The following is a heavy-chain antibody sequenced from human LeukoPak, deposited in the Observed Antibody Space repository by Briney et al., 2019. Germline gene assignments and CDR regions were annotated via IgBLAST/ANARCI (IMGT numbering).Heavy chain of an antibody. CDR1: GFSLSTSGVG. CDR3: VRYSSSFNWFDP. D-gene: IGHD6-6*01. Sequence: SGPTLLNPPQPLTLTCTFSGFSLSTSGVGVGWIRQPPVKALEWLALIYWDDDKRYSPSLKSRLTITKDTSKNQVVLTMTNMDPVDTATYYCVRYSSSFNWFDPWGQGTLVTVSS. CDR2: IYWDDDK. V-gene: IGHV2-5*02. J-gene: IGHJ5*02.